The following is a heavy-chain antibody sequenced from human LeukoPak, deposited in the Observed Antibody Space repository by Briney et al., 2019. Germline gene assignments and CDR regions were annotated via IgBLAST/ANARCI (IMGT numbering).Heavy chain of an antibody. CDR3: RVGYGGYGVLDY. V-gene: IGHV4-4*07. J-gene: IGHJ4*02. D-gene: IGHD5-12*01. CDR1: GGSISGDY. Sequence: SETLSLTFTVSGGSISGDYWSWIRQPAGTGLEWIGRIYTSGSTIYNPPLKSRVTMSVDTSKNQFSLRLNSVTAADTAVYYSRVGYGGYGVLDYWGQGTLVTISS. CDR2: IYTSGST.